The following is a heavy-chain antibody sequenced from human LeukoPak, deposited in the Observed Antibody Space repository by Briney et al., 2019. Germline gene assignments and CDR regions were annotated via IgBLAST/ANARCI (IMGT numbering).Heavy chain of an antibody. V-gene: IGHV1-2*04. CDR3: ARGYYYDSSGYYQLDY. J-gene: IGHJ4*02. Sequence: ASVKVSCKASGYTFTGYYMHWVRQAPGQGLEWMGWINLNNDDTNFAQKFQGWVTMTRDTSISTAYMELSRLRSDDTAVYYCARGYYYDSSGYYQLDYWGQGTLVTVSS. CDR1: GYTFTGYY. D-gene: IGHD3-22*01. CDR2: INLNNDDT.